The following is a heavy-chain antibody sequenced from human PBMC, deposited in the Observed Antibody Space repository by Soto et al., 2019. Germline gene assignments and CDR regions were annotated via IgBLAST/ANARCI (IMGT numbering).Heavy chain of an antibody. V-gene: IGHV3-72*01. CDR2: TRGKGQGYNT. D-gene: IGHD3-22*01. Sequence: GGSLRLACEGSRVTVSDHYIDCVRQATGKGLEWLGRTRGKGQGYNTAYAASVKGRFTTSRDKSQNSVYLQMNSLSTDDTADYYCVRAAYFSDSSGYTRCFDHGGQRSLVTVS. CDR3: VRAAYFSDSSGYTRCFDH. CDR1: RVTVSDHY. J-gene: IGHJ5*02.